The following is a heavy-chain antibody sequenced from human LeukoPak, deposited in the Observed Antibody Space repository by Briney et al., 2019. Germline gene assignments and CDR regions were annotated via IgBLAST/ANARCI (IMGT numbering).Heavy chain of an antibody. Sequence: SETLSLTCTVSGGSISSYYWSWIRQPPGKGLEWIGSIYHSGNIYYNPSLKSRVTISVDTSKNQFSLKLSSVTAADTAVYYCARHDSSGPYNAFDIWGQGTMVTVSS. CDR1: GGSISSYY. V-gene: IGHV4-59*05. J-gene: IGHJ3*02. CDR3: ARHDSSGPYNAFDI. CDR2: IYHSGNI. D-gene: IGHD3-22*01.